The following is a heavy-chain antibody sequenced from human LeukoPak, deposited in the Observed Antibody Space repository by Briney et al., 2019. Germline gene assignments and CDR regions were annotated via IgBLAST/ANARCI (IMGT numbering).Heavy chain of an antibody. CDR1: GGSIKSYY. V-gene: IGHV4-59*08. Sequence: SETLSLTCTVSGGSIKSYYWSWIRQPPGKGLEWIGYIYYSGSTNYSPSLKSRVTISVDTSKNQFSLKLSSVTAADTAVYYCARQRDYYYYGMDVWGQGTTVTVSS. CDR3: ARQRDYYYYGMDV. J-gene: IGHJ6*02. CDR2: IYYSGST.